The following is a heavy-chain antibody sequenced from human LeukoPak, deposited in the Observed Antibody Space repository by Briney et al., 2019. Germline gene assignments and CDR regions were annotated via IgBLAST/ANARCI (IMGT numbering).Heavy chain of an antibody. D-gene: IGHD1-26*01. CDR1: GYSFTSYW. V-gene: IGHV5-51*01. Sequence: GASLKISSKGSGYSFTSYWIGWVRPLPGKGLEWLGIIYPGDSDTRYSPSFQGQVTISAGKSISTAYLQWSSLKASDTAMYYCATTGDGVVGATFDYWGQGTLVTVSS. CDR3: ATTGDGVVGATFDY. J-gene: IGHJ4*02. CDR2: IYPGDSDT.